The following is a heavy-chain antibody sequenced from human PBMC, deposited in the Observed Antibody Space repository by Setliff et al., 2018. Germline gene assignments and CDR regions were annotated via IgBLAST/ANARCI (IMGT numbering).Heavy chain of an antibody. CDR2: INQDGSAQ. CDR3: VKDVVGYSSTWPRRDYFDC. V-gene: IGHV3-7*03. CDR1: GYTFTNYY. J-gene: IGHJ4*02. D-gene: IGHD6-13*01. Sequence: SCKASGYTFTNYYMHWVRQAPGKGPEWVANINQDGSAQYYVDSVRGRFTISRDNAKNSLYLQMNSLRAEDTAVYYCVKDVVGYSSTWPRRDYFDCWGQGTLVTVSS.